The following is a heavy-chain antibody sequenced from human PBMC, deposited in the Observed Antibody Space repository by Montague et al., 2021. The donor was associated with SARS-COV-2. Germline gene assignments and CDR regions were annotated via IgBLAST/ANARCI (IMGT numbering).Heavy chain of an antibody. V-gene: IGHV4-59*01. CDR3: AGVPLLRGHWFLDL. J-gene: IGHJ2*01. D-gene: IGHD2-8*02. Sequence: SETLSLTCSVSGASITSYYCIWIRQPPGKTLEWIGYISYSGNTTYNPSLQSRLTISRDTSKNQFSLSLASVTAADTALHYCAGVPLLRGHWFLDLWGRGTLVSVSS. CDR2: ISYSGNT. CDR1: GASITSYY.